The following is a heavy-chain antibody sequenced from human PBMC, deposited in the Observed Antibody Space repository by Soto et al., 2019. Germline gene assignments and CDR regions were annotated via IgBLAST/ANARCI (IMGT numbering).Heavy chain of an antibody. D-gene: IGHD3-16*02. V-gene: IGHV3-23*01. CDR3: DKYLPARYTTGRWFDT. Sequence: PGGSLTLSCGASGFTFSNDAISCWRRAAGEGREGGSGIGSIGGTTYYSDSVKGRVSISRDNSKNTLYLQLNSLNAEDTALYFCDKYLPARYTTGRWFDTWGQGTLVTVSS. J-gene: IGHJ5*02. CDR2: IGSIGGTT. CDR1: GFTFSNDA.